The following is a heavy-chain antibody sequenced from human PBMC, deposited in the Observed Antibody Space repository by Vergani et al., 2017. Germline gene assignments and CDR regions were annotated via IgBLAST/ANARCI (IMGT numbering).Heavy chain of an antibody. CDR2: IYQSGTT. Sequence: QVQLQESGPGLVKPSQTLSLTCTVSGGSISSGGYYWSWIRQHPGKGLEWIGYIYQSGTTYYNPSLKSRLTISVDKSKNQFSLRLNSVTAADTAMYYCARVVGTSSYWFDPWGQGTLVIVSS. CDR1: GGSISSGGYY. J-gene: IGHJ5*02. V-gene: IGHV4-31*03. D-gene: IGHD2-2*01. CDR3: ARVVGTSSYWFDP.